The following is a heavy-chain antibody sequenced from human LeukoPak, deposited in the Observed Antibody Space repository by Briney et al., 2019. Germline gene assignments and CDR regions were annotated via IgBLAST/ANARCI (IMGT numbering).Heavy chain of an antibody. D-gene: IGHD7-27*01. V-gene: IGHV4-39*07. CDR3: ARWGGEYYFDY. CDR1: AGSISSSSYY. J-gene: IGHJ4*02. Sequence: PSETLSLTCTVSAGSISSSSYYWGWIRQPPGKGLEWIGSIYYSGCTYYNPSLKSRVTISVDTSKNQFSLKLSSVTAADTAVYYCARWGGEYYFDYWGQGTLVTVSS. CDR2: IYYSGCT.